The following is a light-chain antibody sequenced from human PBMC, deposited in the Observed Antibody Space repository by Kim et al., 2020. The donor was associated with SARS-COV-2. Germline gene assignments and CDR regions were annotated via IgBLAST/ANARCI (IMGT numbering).Light chain of an antibody. J-gene: IGKJ4*01. CDR2: GAS. CDR3: QQYDNSLLT. Sequence: DIVLTQSPGTLSLSPGERATLSCRASRGVSRNSLAWYQQKPGQAPRLLIYGASSRATGVPDRFSGSGSGTNFTLTINRLAPEDFAVYFCQQYDNSLLTFGGGTKVDIK. V-gene: IGKV3-20*01. CDR1: RGVSRNS.